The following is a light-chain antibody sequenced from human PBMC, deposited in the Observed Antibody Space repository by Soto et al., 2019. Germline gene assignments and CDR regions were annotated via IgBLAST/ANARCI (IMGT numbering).Light chain of an antibody. J-gene: IGLJ1*01. CDR2: EVT. V-gene: IGLV2-14*01. Sequence: QYVLTQPASVSGSPGQSITVSCTGTSSDIGGYNYVSWYQQHPGKAPKLMVYEVTNRPSGVSDRFSGSKSGNTASLTISGLQADDEGYYYCSSYTSRSTLYVFGTGTKVTVL. CDR1: SSDIGGYNY. CDR3: SSYTSRSTLYV.